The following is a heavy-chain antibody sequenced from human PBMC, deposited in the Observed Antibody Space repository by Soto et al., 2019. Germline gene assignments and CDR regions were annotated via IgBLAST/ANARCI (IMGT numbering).Heavy chain of an antibody. CDR2: IYYSGST. V-gene: IGHV4-59*08. Sequence: PSETLSLTCTVSGGSISSYYWSWIRQPPGKGLEWIGYIYYSGSTNYNPSLKSRVTISVDTSKNQFSLKLSSVTAADTAVYYCATCSPCPGTSSHPLDYWGQGTQVTVSS. CDR1: GGSISSYY. D-gene: IGHD3-10*02. CDR3: ATCSPCPGTSSHPLDY. J-gene: IGHJ4*02.